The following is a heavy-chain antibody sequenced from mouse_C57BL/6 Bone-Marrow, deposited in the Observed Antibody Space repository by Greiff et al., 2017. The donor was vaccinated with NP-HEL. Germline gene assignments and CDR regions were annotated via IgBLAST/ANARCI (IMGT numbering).Heavy chain of an antibody. CDR2: ISSGGSYT. V-gene: IGHV5-6*02. Sequence: EVKLVESGGDLVKPGGSLKLSCAASGFTFSSYGMSWVRQTPDKRLEWVATISSGGSYTYYPDSVKGRFTISRDNAKNTLYLQMSSLKSEDTAMYYCARRLYYAMDYWGQGTSVTVSS. J-gene: IGHJ4*01. CDR3: ARRLYYAMDY. CDR1: GFTFSSYG.